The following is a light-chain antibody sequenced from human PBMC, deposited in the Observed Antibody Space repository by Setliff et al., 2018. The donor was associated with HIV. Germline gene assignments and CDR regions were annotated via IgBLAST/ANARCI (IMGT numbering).Light chain of an antibody. Sequence: QSVLAQPPSVSGSPGQSIIISCTGTTSDIGSYNRVSWYQQRPGTAPKLIIYEVHQRPSGVSNRFSGSKSGTTASLAISGLQADDEADYYCCSYAGSNIFVVFGTGTKVTVL. CDR2: EVH. J-gene: IGLJ1*01. CDR3: CSYAGSNIFVV. V-gene: IGLV2-23*02. CDR1: TSDIGSYNR.